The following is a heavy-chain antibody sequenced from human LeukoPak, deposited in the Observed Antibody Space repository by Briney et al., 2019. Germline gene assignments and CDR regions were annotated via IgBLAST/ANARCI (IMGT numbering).Heavy chain of an antibody. CDR1: GFTFSNHV. CDR2: IIGCGGST. D-gene: IGHD6-13*01. Sequence: GESLRLSCAASGFTFSNHVIHWVRQAPGKVLGWDSAIIGCGGSTYYADSVKGRFTISRDKSKNTLYLEMSSLRAEDTAVYYCAKRVRYGSSWWHFDYWGQGTLVTVSS. J-gene: IGHJ4*02. V-gene: IGHV3-23*01. CDR3: AKRVRYGSSWWHFDY.